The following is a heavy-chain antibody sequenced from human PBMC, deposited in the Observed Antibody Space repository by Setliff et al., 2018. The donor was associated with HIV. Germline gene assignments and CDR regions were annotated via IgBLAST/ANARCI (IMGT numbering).Heavy chain of an antibody. CDR1: GFTFSRYA. CDR2: IGGSGGST. Sequence: GGSLRLSCVASGFTFSRYAMSWVRQAPGKGLEWVSAIGGSGGSTYYADSMKGRFTVSRENPKNTLFLQMSSLRVEDTALYYCAKDASITGTSYYFDYWGHGTLVTVSS. CDR3: AKDASITGTSYYFDY. V-gene: IGHV3-23*01. D-gene: IGHD1-20*01. J-gene: IGHJ4*01.